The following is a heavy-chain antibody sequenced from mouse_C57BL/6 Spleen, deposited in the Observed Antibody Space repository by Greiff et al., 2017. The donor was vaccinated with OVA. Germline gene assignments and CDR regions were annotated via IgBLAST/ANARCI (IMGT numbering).Heavy chain of an antibody. Sequence: EVHLVESEGGLVQPGSSMKLSCTASGFTFSDYYMAWVRQVPEKGLEWVANINHDGSSTYYLDSLKSRFIISRDNAKNILYLQMSSLKSEDTATYYCARADYGYAMDYWGQGTSVTVSS. CDR1: GFTFSDYY. D-gene: IGHD1-1*01. V-gene: IGHV5-16*01. J-gene: IGHJ4*01. CDR2: INHDGSST. CDR3: ARADYGYAMDY.